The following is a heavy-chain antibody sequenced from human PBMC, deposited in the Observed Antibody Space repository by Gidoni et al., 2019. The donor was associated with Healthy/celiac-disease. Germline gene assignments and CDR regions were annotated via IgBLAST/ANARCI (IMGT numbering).Heavy chain of an antibody. CDR2: INHSGST. V-gene: IGHV4-34*01. J-gene: IGHJ4*02. CDR1: GVSFGGYY. D-gene: IGHD3-10*01. Sequence: QVQLQQWGAGLLKPSETLSLTCAVYGVSFGGYYWSWIRQPPGKGLEWIGEINHSGSTNYNPSLKSRVTISVNTSKNQFSLKLSSVTAADTAVYYCARPRSPMVRGVPFDYWGQGTLVTVSS. CDR3: ARPRSPMVRGVPFDY.